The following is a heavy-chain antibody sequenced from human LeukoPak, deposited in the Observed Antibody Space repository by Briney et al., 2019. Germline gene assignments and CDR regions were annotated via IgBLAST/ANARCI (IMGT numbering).Heavy chain of an antibody. CDR2: IKEDGSQK. V-gene: IGHV3-7*01. Sequence: GGSLRLSCAASRFTFSSSWMAWVRQAPGKGLEWVATIKEDGSQKYYVDFVKGRFTISRDNAKNSLFLQMNSLRVEDTAVYFCVRNLAYDSFDIWGQGTIVTVSS. CDR1: RFTFSSSW. J-gene: IGHJ3*02. CDR3: VRNLAYDSFDI. D-gene: IGHD3-16*01.